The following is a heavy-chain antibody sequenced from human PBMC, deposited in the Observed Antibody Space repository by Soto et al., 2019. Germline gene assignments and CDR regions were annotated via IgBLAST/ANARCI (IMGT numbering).Heavy chain of an antibody. CDR1: GDTFTDYY. CDR3: ARGGNVVVVTAAFDY. J-gene: IGHJ4*02. V-gene: IGHV1-46*01. D-gene: IGHD2-21*02. CDR2: VNPSGGHT. Sequence: QVQLMQSGAEVKKPGASVKVSCKASGDTFTDYYIHWVRQAPGQGLEWMGTVNPSGGHTTYAQHFLGRVTMTGDTSSSTLYMELTSLPSDDTAVYYCARGGNVVVVTAAFDYWGQGTLVTFS.